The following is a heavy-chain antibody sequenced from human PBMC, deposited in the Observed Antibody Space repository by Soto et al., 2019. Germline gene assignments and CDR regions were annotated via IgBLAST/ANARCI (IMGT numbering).Heavy chain of an antibody. V-gene: IGHV5-51*01. CDR2: IYPGDSDT. CDR3: ARHQAARWIGYYYGMDV. Sequence: PGESLKISCKGSGYSFTSYWIGWVRQMPGKGLEWMGIIYPGDSDTRYSPSFQGQVTISADKSISTAYLQWSSLKASDTAVYYCARHQAARWIGYYYGMDVWGQGTTVTVSS. CDR1: GYSFTSYW. D-gene: IGHD5-12*01. J-gene: IGHJ6*02.